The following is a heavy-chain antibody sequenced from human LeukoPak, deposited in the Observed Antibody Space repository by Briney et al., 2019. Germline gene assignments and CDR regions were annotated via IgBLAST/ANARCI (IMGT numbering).Heavy chain of an antibody. D-gene: IGHD3-10*02. J-gene: IGHJ5*02. CDR3: XRHXGXAXXLFS. Sequence: SETLSLTCTVSGDSIRSSTYYWGWIRQPPGKGLEWIGSTYYSGSAYYNPSLGSRVAISVDTSKTHFSLNLTSVTAADTGVYYWXRHXGXAXXLFSWGQGXLVTVS. CDR2: TYYSGSA. CDR1: GDSIRSSTYY. V-gene: IGHV4-39*02.